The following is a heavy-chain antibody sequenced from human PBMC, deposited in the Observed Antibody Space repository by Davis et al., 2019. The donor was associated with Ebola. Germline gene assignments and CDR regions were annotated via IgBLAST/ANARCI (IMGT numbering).Heavy chain of an antibody. CDR1: GGSFSGSYW. V-gene: IGHV4-4*02. CDR3: ARGIRFLEWLTATIWFDA. J-gene: IGHJ5*02. Sequence: MPSETLSLPCAVSGGSFSGSYWRSWLRPPPGLVLEWIGEIDHSGSTNYNPSLKSRVTISVDTSKNQFSLKLSSVTAADTAVYYCARGIRFLEWLTATIWFDAWRQGTLVTVSS. D-gene: IGHD3-3*01. CDR2: IDHSGST.